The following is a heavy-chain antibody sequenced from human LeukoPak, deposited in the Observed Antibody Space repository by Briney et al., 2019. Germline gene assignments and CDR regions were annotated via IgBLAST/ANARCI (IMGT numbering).Heavy chain of an antibody. CDR3: ARSPGVFDY. D-gene: IGHD2-8*01. V-gene: IGHV4-38-2*02. J-gene: IGHJ4*02. CDR2: IYHSGST. CDR1: GYSISSGYY. Sequence: PSETLSLTCTVSGYSISSGYYWGWLRPPPGKGLEWIGSIYHSGSTYYNPSLKSRVTISVDTSKNQFSLKLSSVTAADTAVYYCARSPGVFDYWGQGTLVTVSS.